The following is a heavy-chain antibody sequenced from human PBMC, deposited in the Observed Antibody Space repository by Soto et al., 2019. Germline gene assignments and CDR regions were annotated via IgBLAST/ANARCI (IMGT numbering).Heavy chain of an antibody. V-gene: IGHV3-33*01. J-gene: IGHJ5*02. Sequence: QVQLVESGGDVVQPGRSLRLSCAASGFTFSNYAIHWVRQAPGKGLEWVAVIWYDGSKKNYADSVKGRFTISRDNSKNTLFLQMNSLRVEDTAVYYCARDQDGPDSSWFDPWGQGTLVTVSS. CDR1: GFTFSNYA. CDR2: IWYDGSKK. CDR3: ARDQDGPDSSWFDP.